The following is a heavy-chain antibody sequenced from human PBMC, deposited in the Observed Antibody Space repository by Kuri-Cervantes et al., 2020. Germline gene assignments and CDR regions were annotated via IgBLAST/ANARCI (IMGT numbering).Heavy chain of an antibody. J-gene: IGHJ4*02. CDR2: ISYDGSNK. CDR1: GFTFSDYY. CDR3: ARTPEMAIYFDY. V-gene: IGHV3-30*03. D-gene: IGHD5-24*01. Sequence: GGSLRLSCAASGFTFSDYYMSWIRQVPGKGLEWVAVISYDGSNKYYADSVKGRFTISRDNSKNTLYLQMNSLRAEDTAVYYCARTPEMAIYFDYWGQGTLVTVSS.